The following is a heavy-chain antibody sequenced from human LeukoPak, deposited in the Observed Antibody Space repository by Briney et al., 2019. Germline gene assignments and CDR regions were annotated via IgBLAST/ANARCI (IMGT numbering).Heavy chain of an antibody. J-gene: IGHJ4*02. CDR3: ARPRGNSVWDLDS. Sequence: ASVKVSCKASGYTFTGYYMHWVRQAPGQGLEWMGRINPNSGGTNDAQKFQDRVTMTRDTSINTAYMELSSLRSDDTAVYYCARPRGNSVWDLDSWGQGTLVTVSS. CDR1: GYTFTGYY. D-gene: IGHD3-16*01. V-gene: IGHV1-2*06. CDR2: INPNSGGT.